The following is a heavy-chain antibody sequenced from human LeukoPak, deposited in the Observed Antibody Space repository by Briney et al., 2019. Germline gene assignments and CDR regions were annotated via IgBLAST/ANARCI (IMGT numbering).Heavy chain of an antibody. D-gene: IGHD2-15*01. Sequence: GGSLRLSCAASGFTFSGYWMSWVRQPPGKGLEWVANIEQDGSEKCYVDSVKGRFTIFKDNAKSSLFLQMNSLRVEDTAVYYCARIKGGTSAAISYWGQGTLVTVSS. V-gene: IGHV3-7*01. CDR2: IEQDGSEK. CDR3: ARIKGGTSAAISY. J-gene: IGHJ4*02. CDR1: GFTFSGYW.